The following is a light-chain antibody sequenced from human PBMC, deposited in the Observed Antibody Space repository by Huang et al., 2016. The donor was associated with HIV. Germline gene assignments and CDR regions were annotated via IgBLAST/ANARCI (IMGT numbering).Light chain of an antibody. V-gene: IGKV3-20*01. Sequence: EIVLTQSPGTLSLSPGERATLSCRASQSVSSSYLAWYQQKPGQAPRLLSYGAASRATGIPDRFSGSGSGTDFTLTISRLEPEDFAVYYCQQYDSSPLTFGGGTKVKIK. CDR1: QSVSSSY. J-gene: IGKJ4*01. CDR2: GAA. CDR3: QQYDSSPLT.